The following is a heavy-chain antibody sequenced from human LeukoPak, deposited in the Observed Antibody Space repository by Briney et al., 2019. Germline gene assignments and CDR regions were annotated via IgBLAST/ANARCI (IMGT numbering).Heavy chain of an antibody. CDR3: AKLSVTTSDDY. V-gene: IGHV3-23*01. CDR2: ISGSGGST. D-gene: IGHD4-17*01. J-gene: IGHJ4*02. CDR1: GGSFSGYY. Sequence: ETLSLTCAVYGGSFSGYYWSWVRQAPGKGLEWVSAISGSGGSTYYADSVKGRFTISRDNSKNTLYLQMNSLRAEDTAVYYCAKLSVTTSDDYWGQGTLVTVSS.